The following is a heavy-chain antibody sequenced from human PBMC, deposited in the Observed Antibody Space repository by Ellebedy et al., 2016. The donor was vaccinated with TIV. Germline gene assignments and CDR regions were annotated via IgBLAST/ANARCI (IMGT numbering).Heavy chain of an antibody. J-gene: IGHJ4*02. CDR3: ARDGSTPGNVY. CDR2: ISTYNGNS. D-gene: IGHD2-2*01. V-gene: IGHV1-18*01. Sequence: ASVKVSXKASGYTFTSYGISWVRQAPGQGLEWMGWISTYNGNSNYAQKFQGRVTMTTDTSTSTAYMELRSLRSDDTAVYYCARDGSTPGNVYWGQGTLVTVSS. CDR1: GYTFTSYG.